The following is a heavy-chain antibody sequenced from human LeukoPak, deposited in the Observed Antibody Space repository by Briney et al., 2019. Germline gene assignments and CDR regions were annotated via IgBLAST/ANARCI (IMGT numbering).Heavy chain of an antibody. CDR3: ARVVAAAGTNYYYYYYMDV. CDR1: GYSITSDYY. Sequence: PSETLSLTCTVSGYSITSDYYWSWIRQPAGKGLEWIGRIYTSGSTNYNPSLKSRVTISVDTSKNQFSLKLSSVTAADTAVYYCARVVAAAGTNYYYYYYMDVWGKGTTVTVSS. CDR2: IYTSGST. V-gene: IGHV4-61*02. D-gene: IGHD6-13*01. J-gene: IGHJ6*03.